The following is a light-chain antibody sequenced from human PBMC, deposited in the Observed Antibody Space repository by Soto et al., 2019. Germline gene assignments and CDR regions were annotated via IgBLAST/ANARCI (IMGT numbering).Light chain of an antibody. CDR3: QQVNSYPIT. V-gene: IGKV1-8*01. J-gene: IGKJ5*01. Sequence: AIRMTQSPSSFSAPTGDRVTITCRASQGISSCLAWYQQKAGKAPNLLIYAASTLQSGVPSRFSGSGSGTEFTLTISSLQPEDFATYYCQQVNSYPITFGQGTRLEIK. CDR1: QGISSC. CDR2: AAS.